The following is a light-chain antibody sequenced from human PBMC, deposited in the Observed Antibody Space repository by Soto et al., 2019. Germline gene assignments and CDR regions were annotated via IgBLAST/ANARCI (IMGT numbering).Light chain of an antibody. CDR3: QQYRSYWT. CDR2: KAS. V-gene: IGKV1-5*03. CDR1: QNINSW. J-gene: IGKJ1*01. Sequence: DIQMTQSPSTLSASVGDRVTITCRASQNINSWLAWYQQKPGKAPKLLIYKASSLESGVPSRFSGRGSGTEFTLTISSLQPDDFATYHCQQYRSYWTFGQGTKVEIK.